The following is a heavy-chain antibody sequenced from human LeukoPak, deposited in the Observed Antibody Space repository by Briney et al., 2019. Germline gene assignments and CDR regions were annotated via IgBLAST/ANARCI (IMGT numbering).Heavy chain of an antibody. CDR3: TRVIVAVPGYFDYFDF. V-gene: IGHV3-7*01. CDR2: INEDGSNK. Sequence: GGSLRLSCTASGFSFSNHYMRWIRQAPGKGLEWVANINEDGSNKWHLGSVKGRFTVSRDNARNSLYLQMNSLRVEDTAVYYCTRVIVAVPGYFDYFDFWGQGVLVTVSS. J-gene: IGHJ4*02. CDR1: GFSFSNHY. D-gene: IGHD6-19*01.